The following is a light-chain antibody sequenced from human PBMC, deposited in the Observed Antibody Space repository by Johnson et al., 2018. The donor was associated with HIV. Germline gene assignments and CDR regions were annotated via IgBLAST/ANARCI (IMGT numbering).Light chain of an antibody. V-gene: IGLV1-51*02. J-gene: IGLJ1*01. CDR1: SSKIGNNY. CDR3: GTWDSSLSAGGV. CDR2: ENN. Sequence: QSLLKQPPSVSAAPGQKVTISCSGSSSKIGNNYVSWYQQLPGTAPKLLIHENNKRPSGIPDRFSGSKSGTSATLGITGLQTGDEADYYCGTWDSSLSAGGVFGTGTKVTVL.